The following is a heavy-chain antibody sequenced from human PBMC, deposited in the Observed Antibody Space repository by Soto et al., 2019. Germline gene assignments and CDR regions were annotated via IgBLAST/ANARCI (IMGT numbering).Heavy chain of an antibody. Sequence: QVQLVQSGAEVKKPGSSVKVSCKASGGTFSSYTISWVRQAPGQGLEWRGGIIPILGIANYARKFQGRFTITADKSTSTAYMELSSLRSEDTAVYYCAREGPYDYIWGTNYFDYWGQGTLVTVSS. D-gene: IGHD3-16*01. CDR1: GGTFSSYT. CDR3: AREGPYDYIWGTNYFDY. J-gene: IGHJ4*01. V-gene: IGHV1-69*08. CDR2: IIPILGIA.